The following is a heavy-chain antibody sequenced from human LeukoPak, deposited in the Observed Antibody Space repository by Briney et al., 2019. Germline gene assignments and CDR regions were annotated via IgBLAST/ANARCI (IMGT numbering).Heavy chain of an antibody. V-gene: IGHV4-4*07. CDR2: IYSSGNT. Sequence: SETLSLTCTVSDGSMCSLYWSWFRQPAGKGLEWIGRIYSSGNTNYNPSLKSRVTMSLDPSKKQFSLKLNSVTAADTAVYHCARGPGARRSGFDSWGQGTLVTVSS. D-gene: IGHD4/OR15-4a*01. CDR1: DGSMCSLY. J-gene: IGHJ4*02. CDR3: ARGPGARRSGFDS.